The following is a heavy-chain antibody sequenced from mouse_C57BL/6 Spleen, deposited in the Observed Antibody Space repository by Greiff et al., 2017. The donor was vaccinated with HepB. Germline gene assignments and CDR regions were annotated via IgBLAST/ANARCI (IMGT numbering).Heavy chain of an antibody. CDR2: IDPETGGT. Sequence: VQLQQSGAELVRPGASVTLSCKASGYTFTDYEMHWVKQTPVHGLEWIGAIDPETGGTAYNQKFKGKAMLTADKSSSTAYMELRSLTSEDSAVYYCTKVFAYWGQGTLVTVSA. V-gene: IGHV1-15*01. CDR3: TKVFAY. J-gene: IGHJ3*01. CDR1: GYTFTDYE.